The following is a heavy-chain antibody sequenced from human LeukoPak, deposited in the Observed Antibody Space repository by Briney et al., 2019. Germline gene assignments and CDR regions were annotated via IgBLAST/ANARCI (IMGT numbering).Heavy chain of an antibody. CDR3: AKDRGYGSGSRYYYYYGMDV. Sequence: PGRSLRLSCAASGFTFSSYGMHWVRQAPGKGLEWVAVISYDGSNKYYADSVKGRFTISRDNSKNTLYLQMNSLRAEDTAVYYCAKDRGYGSGSRYYYYYGMDVWGQGTTVTVS. J-gene: IGHJ6*02. D-gene: IGHD3-10*01. CDR1: GFTFSSYG. V-gene: IGHV3-30*18. CDR2: ISYDGSNK.